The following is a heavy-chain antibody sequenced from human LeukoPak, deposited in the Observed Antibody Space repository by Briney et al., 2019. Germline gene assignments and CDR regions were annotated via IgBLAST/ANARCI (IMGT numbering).Heavy chain of an antibody. CDR2: IGSSGSTI. D-gene: IGHD6-6*01. Sequence: GGSLRLSCAASGFTFSSYEMNWVRQAPGKGLEWVSYIGSSGSTIHYADSVKGRFIISGDNAKNSLYLQMNSLRAEDTAVYYCARDSLYSNSYGHWFDPWGQGTLVTVSS. CDR3: ARDSLYSNSYGHWFDP. V-gene: IGHV3-48*03. J-gene: IGHJ5*02. CDR1: GFTFSSYE.